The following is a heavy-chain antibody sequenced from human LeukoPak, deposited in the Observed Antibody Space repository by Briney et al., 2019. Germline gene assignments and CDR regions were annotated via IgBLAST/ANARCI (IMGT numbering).Heavy chain of an antibody. J-gene: IGHJ4*02. Sequence: GGSLRLSCVASGFTFSSYAMSWVRQAPGKGLEWVSGISISGGSTYSADSVKGRFTISRDNSKNTLYLQMNSLRAEDTAVYYCAKDSGRSWYGPFDYWGQGILVTVSS. CDR3: AKDSGRSWYGPFDY. V-gene: IGHV3-23*01. CDR2: ISISGGST. D-gene: IGHD6-13*01. CDR1: GFTFSSYA.